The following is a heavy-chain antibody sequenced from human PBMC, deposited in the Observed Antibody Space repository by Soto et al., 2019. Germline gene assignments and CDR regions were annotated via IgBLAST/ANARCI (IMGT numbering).Heavy chain of an antibody. CDR3: ARDNCSGGSCYADY. D-gene: IGHD2-15*01. Sequence: PSETLSLTCTVSGGSISSYYWSWIRQPPGKGLEWIGYIYYSGSTNYNPSLKSRVTISVDTSKNQFSLKLSSVTAADTTVYYCARDNCSGGSCYADYWGQGTLVTVS. CDR1: GGSISSYY. V-gene: IGHV4-59*01. J-gene: IGHJ4*02. CDR2: IYYSGST.